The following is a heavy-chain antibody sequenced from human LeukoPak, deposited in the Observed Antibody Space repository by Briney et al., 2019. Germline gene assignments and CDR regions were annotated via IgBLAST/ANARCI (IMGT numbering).Heavy chain of an antibody. J-gene: IGHJ6*03. CDR2: MYTSGRS. CDR1: GGSVSSGSYY. CDR3: ARDFSSSSTVYYYYYMDV. V-gene: IGHV4-61*02. D-gene: IGHD6-6*01. Sequence: SETLSLTCTVSGGSVSSGSYYWSWIRQPAGKGLEWIGRMYTSGRSNYNPSLKSRVTISIDKAMNQFSLKLSSVTAADTAIYYCARDFSSSSTVYYYYYMDVWGKGTTVTVSS.